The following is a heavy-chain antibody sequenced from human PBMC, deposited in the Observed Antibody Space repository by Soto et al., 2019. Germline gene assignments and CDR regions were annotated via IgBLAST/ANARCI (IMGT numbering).Heavy chain of an antibody. CDR1: GYSFTGYW. Sequence: GESLKISCKGSGYSFTGYWISWVRQMPGKGLEWMGRIDPSDSYTNYSPSFQGHVTISADKSISTAYLQWSSPKASDTAMYYCARLRYYDFWSGYYTGDYWGQGTLVTVSS. J-gene: IGHJ4*02. D-gene: IGHD3-3*01. CDR3: ARLRYYDFWSGYYTGDY. CDR2: IDPSDSYT. V-gene: IGHV5-10-1*01.